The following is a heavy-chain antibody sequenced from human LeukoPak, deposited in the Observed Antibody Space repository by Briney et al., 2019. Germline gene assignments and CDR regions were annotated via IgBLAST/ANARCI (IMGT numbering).Heavy chain of an antibody. J-gene: IGHJ4*02. D-gene: IGHD3-10*01. CDR1: GYTFTSYG. V-gene: IGHV1-18*01. Sequence: ASVKVSCKASGYTFTSYGISWVRQAPGQGLEWMGWISAYNGNTNYAQKLQGRVTMTTDTSTSTAYMELRSLRSDDTAVYYCARDHNPYYYGSGSSPGYWGQGTLVTVSS. CDR2: ISAYNGNT. CDR3: ARDHNPYYYGSGSSPGY.